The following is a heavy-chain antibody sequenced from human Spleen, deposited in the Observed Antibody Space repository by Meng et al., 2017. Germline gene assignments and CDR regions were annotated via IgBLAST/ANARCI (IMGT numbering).Heavy chain of an antibody. CDR3: ARDLAYDSSGSVFDY. Sequence: GESLKISCAASGFTFSSYWMHWVRQAPGKGLVWVSRINSDGSSTSYADSVKGRFTISRDNAKNTLYLQMNSLRAEDTAVYYCARDLAYDSSGSVFDYWGQGPLVPSPQ. CDR2: INSDGSST. D-gene: IGHD3-22*01. CDR1: GFTFSSYW. J-gene: IGHJ4*02. V-gene: IGHV3-74*01.